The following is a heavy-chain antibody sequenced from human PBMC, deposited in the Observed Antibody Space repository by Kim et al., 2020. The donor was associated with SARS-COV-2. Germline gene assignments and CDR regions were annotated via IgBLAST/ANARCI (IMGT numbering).Heavy chain of an antibody. D-gene: IGHD3-10*01. Sequence: VKGRFTISRDNAKNSLYLQMNSLRAEDTALYYCAKDTGFDYYGSGRPFDYWGQGTLVTVSS. CDR3: AKDTGFDYYGSGRPFDY. J-gene: IGHJ4*02. V-gene: IGHV3-9*01.